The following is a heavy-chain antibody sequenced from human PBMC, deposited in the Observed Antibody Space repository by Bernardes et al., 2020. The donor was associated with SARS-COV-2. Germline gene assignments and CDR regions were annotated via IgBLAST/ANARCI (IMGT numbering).Heavy chain of an antibody. CDR3: ARESGRHRVPAAIVSVMEV. D-gene: IGHD2-2*01. V-gene: IGHV3-7*01. CDR2: IKQDGSEK. Sequence: GGSLRLSCAASGFTFSSYCVSWVRQAPGKGLEWVANIKQDGSEKYYVDSVKGRFTISRDNAKNSLYLQMNSLRAEDTAVYYCARESGRHRVPAAIVSVMEVWGQGTTVTVSS. J-gene: IGHJ6*02. CDR1: GFTFSSYC.